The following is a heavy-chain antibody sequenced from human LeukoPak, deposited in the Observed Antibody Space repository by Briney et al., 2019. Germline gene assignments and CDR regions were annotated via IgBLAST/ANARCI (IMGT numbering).Heavy chain of an antibody. CDR2: INHSGST. Sequence: SETLSLTCAVYGGSFSGYYWSWIRQPPGKGLEWIGEINHSGSTNYNPSLKSRVTISVDTSKNQFPLKLSSVTAADTAVYYCARGRGQLVRTRIFDYWGQGTLVTVSS. CDR1: GGSFSGYY. V-gene: IGHV4-34*01. D-gene: IGHD6-6*01. J-gene: IGHJ4*02. CDR3: ARGRGQLVRTRIFDY.